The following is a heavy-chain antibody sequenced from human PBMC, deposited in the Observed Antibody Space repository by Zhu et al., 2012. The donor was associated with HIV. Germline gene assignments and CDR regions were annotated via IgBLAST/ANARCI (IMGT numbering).Heavy chain of an antibody. V-gene: IGHV4-38-2*01. D-gene: IGHD6-13*01. CDR2: IYHSGST. CDR3: ARAGPPSSSWYNEYFQH. Sequence: QVQLQESGPGLVKPSETLSLTCAVSGYSISSGYYWGWIRQPPGKGLEWIGSIYHSGSTYYNPSLKSRVTISVDTSKNQFSLKLSSVTAADTAVYYCARAGPPSSSWYNEYFQHWGQGTLVTVSS. CDR1: GYSISSGYY. J-gene: IGHJ1*01.